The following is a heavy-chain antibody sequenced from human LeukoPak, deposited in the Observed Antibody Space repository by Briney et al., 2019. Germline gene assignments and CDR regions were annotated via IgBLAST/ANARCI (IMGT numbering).Heavy chain of an antibody. CDR3: ARDGGYEAAFDI. J-gene: IGHJ3*02. CDR1: GGSISSYY. CDR2: IYYSGST. D-gene: IGHD5-12*01. V-gene: IGHV4-59*01. Sequence: PSETLSLICTVSGGSISSYYWSWIRQPPGKGLEWIGYIYYSGSTNYNPSLKSRVTISVDTSKNQFSLKLSSVTAADTAVYYCARDGGYEAAFDIWGQGTMVTVSS.